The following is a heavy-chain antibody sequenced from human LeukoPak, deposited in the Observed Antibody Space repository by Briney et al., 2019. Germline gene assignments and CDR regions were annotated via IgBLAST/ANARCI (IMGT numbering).Heavy chain of an antibody. D-gene: IGHD5-18*01. CDR1: GGSISSGGYY. V-gene: IGHV4-39*07. Sequence: SQTLSLTCTVSGGSISSGGYYWVWIRQPPGKGLEWIGSIYYSGSTYNNPSLKSRVTISVDTSKNQFSLNLSSVTAADTAVYYCARESYGLDYWGQGTLVTVSS. CDR3: ARESYGLDY. CDR2: IYYSGST. J-gene: IGHJ4*02.